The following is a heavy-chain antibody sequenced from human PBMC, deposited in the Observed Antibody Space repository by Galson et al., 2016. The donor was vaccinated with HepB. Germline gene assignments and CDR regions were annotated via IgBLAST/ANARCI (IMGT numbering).Heavy chain of an antibody. V-gene: IGHV3-30*18. CDR1: GFTFSKRG. D-gene: IGHD2/OR15-2a*01. CDR3: AKRHEYCPPVGCSVDS. J-gene: IGHJ4*02. CDR2: DSMDGRRK. Sequence: SLRLSCAASGFTFSKRGMHWVRQAPGKGLEWVAADSMDGRRKFYADPVKGRFTISRDNSNNMLFLQMSSLRVDDTAVYYCAKRHEYCPPVGCSVDSWGQGTLVSVSS.